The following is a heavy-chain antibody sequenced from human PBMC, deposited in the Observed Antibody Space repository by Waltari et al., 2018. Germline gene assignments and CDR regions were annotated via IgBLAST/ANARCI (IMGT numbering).Heavy chain of an antibody. CDR2: IYYTGST. J-gene: IGHJ5*02. Sequence: HVQLQESGPSLLKPSAPLYLFCTVSGGSISGFYWSWVRQPPGKGLDWIGYIYYTGSTNFHPSLKSRVTMSVDTSKNQFSLKLSSVTAADTAFYYCARGGGGDWEWFDPWGQGTLVTVSS. CDR1: GGSISGFY. CDR3: ARGGGGDWEWFDP. D-gene: IGHD2-21*02. V-gene: IGHV4-59*01.